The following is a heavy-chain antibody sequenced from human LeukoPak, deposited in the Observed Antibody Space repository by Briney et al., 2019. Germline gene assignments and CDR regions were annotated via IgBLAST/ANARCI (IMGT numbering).Heavy chain of an antibody. J-gene: IGHJ5*02. V-gene: IGHV1-2*02. CDR3: ARIFLSVVAPKRWFDP. CDR1: GYTFTGYY. Sequence: ASVKVSCKASGYTFTGYYMHWVRQAPGQGLEWMGWINPSSGGTNYAQKLQGRVTMTTDTSTSTAYMELRSLRSDDTAVYYCARIFLSVVAPKRWFDPWGQGTLVTVSS. CDR2: INPSSGGT. D-gene: IGHD4-23*01.